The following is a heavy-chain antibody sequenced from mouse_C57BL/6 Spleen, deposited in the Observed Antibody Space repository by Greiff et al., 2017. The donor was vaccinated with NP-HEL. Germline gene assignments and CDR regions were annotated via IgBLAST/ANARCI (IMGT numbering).Heavy chain of an antibody. CDR2: IDPEDGDT. CDR3: AREEYYGSSPFAY. D-gene: IGHD1-1*01. V-gene: IGHV14-2*01. Sequence: EVQLQQSGAELVKPGASVKLSCTASGFNIKDYYMHWVKQRTEQGLEWIGRIDPEDGDTKYAPKFQGKATITADTSSNTAYLQLSSLTSEDTAVYYCAREEYYGSSPFAYWGQGTLVTVSA. J-gene: IGHJ3*01. CDR1: GFNIKDYY.